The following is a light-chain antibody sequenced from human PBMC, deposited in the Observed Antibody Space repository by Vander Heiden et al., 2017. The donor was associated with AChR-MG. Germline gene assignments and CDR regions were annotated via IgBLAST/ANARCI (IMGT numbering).Light chain of an antibody. V-gene: IGLV2-14*01. CDR2: EVS. CDR3: SSFTTNSTVV. J-gene: IGLJ2*01. Sequence: QSALTPPASVSGSPGQSITISCTGTSSDIGVYKYVSWYQQHPGKAPKVMIYEVSNRPSGVSSRFAGSKSGNTASLTISGLQAEDEADYYCSSFTTNSTVVFGGGTKLTVL. CDR1: SSDIGVYKY.